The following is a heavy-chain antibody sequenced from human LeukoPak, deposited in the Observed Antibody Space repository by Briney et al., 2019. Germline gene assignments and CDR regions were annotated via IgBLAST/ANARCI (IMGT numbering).Heavy chain of an antibody. J-gene: IGHJ5*02. Sequence: ASVKVSCKTSESIFAGSFIHWVRQAPGQGLEWMGWMTPENGGTHYAQKFKGRVTMTGDTSVSTGNMELTSLRSYDTAVYYCVVTGCYYASGTMKYNWYEPWGQGTLVTVSS. D-gene: IGHD3-10*01. CDR2: MTPENGGT. CDR3: VVTGCYYASGTMKYNWYEP. V-gene: IGHV1-2*02. CDR1: ESIFAGSF.